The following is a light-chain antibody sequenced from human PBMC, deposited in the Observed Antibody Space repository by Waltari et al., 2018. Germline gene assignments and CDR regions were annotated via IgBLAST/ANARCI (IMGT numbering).Light chain of an antibody. Sequence: QPVVTQEPSLTVSPGGTVTLICASSTGAVTSGNFPNWFQRKPGQAPRPLNYSTTQKYSWTPSRVSGSLRGGRADLALSGVQPDDEAEYYCLLYFGGPQLAVFGGGTRLTVL. CDR1: TGAVTSGNF. V-gene: IGLV7-43*01. J-gene: IGLJ3*02. CDR2: STT. CDR3: LLYFGGPQLAV.